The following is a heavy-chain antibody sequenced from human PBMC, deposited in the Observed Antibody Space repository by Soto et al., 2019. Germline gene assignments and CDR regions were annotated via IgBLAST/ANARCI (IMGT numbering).Heavy chain of an antibody. CDR2: ISYDGSNK. CDR1: GFTFSSYA. J-gene: IGHJ4*02. V-gene: IGHV3-30-3*01. Sequence: QVQLVESEGGVVQPGRSLRLSCAASGFTFSSYAMHWVRQAPGKGLEWVAVISYDGSNKYYADSVKGRFTISRDNSKNTLYLQMNSLRAEDTAVYYCARPPPRGTYYYGSGSYSFMEWGYYFDYWGQGTLVTVSS. CDR3: ARPPPRGTYYYGSGSYSFMEWGYYFDY. D-gene: IGHD3-10*01.